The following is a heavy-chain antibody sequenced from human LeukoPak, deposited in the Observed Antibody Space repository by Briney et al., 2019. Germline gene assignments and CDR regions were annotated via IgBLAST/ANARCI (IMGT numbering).Heavy chain of an antibody. Sequence: GGSLRLSCAASGFTFSSYSMNWVRQAPGKGLEWVSSISSSSRYIYYADSVKGRFTISRDNAKNSLYLQMNSLRAEDTAVYYCARDRSYSNSMDVWGQGTTVTVSS. D-gene: IGHD4-11*01. J-gene: IGHJ6*02. CDR2: ISSSSRYI. V-gene: IGHV3-21*01. CDR3: ARDRSYSNSMDV. CDR1: GFTFSSYS.